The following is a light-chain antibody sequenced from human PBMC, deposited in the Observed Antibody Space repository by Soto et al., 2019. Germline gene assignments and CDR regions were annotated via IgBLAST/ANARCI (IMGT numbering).Light chain of an antibody. Sequence: SYELTQPSSVSVSPGQTASITCSGDKLRNKYASWYQQKPGQSPVLVIYQDTKRPSGIPERFSGSNSGNTATLTISGTQAMDEADYYCQAWDSTYVVFGGGTKLT. CDR1: KLRNKY. J-gene: IGLJ2*01. CDR2: QDT. V-gene: IGLV3-1*01. CDR3: QAWDSTYVV.